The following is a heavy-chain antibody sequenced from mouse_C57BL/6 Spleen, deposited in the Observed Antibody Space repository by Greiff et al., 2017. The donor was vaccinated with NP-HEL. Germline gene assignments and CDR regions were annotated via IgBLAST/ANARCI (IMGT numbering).Heavy chain of an antibody. V-gene: IGHV1-64*01. CDR1: GYTFTSYW. CDR3: ANDYDVGYAMDD. D-gene: IGHD2-4*01. Sequence: QVQLQQPGAELVKPGASVKLSCKASGYTFTSYWMHWVKQRPGQGLEWIGMIHPNSGSTNYNEKFKSKATLTVDKSSSTAYMQLSSLTSEDSAVDYCANDYDVGYAMDDWGQGTSVTVSS. CDR2: IHPNSGST. J-gene: IGHJ4*01.